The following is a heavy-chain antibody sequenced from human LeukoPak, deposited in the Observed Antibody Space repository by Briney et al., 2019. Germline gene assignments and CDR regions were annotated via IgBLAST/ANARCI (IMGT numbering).Heavy chain of an antibody. J-gene: IGHJ6*03. Sequence: GASVKVSCKASGYTFTGYYMHWVRQAPGQGLEWMGWINPNSGGTNYAQKFQGRVTMTRDTSISTAYMELSRLRSDDTAVYYCARDGSVAHYYYYMDVWGKGTTVTVSS. CDR3: ARDGSVAHYYYYMDV. CDR2: INPNSGGT. CDR1: GYTFTGYY. V-gene: IGHV1-2*02. D-gene: IGHD4-23*01.